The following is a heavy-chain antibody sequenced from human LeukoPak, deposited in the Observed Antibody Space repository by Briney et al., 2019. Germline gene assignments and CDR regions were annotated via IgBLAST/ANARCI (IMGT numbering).Heavy chain of an antibody. Sequence: PSETLSLTCTVSGGSVSSYYWSWIRQPPGKGLEWIGYIYYSGSTNYNPSLKSRVTISVDTSKNQFSLKLSSVTAADTAVYYCASYSYYYDSSGYFDYWGQGTLVTVSS. CDR3: ASYSYYYDSSGYFDY. D-gene: IGHD3-22*01. CDR2: IYYSGST. CDR1: GGSVSSYY. V-gene: IGHV4-59*02. J-gene: IGHJ4*02.